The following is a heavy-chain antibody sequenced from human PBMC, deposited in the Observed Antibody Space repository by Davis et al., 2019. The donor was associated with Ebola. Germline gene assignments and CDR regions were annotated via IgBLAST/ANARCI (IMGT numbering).Heavy chain of an antibody. V-gene: IGHV4-61*05. D-gene: IGHD2-15*01. CDR1: GGSISSSSYY. J-gene: IGHJ6*02. Sequence: MPSETLSLTCTVSGGSISSSSYYWGWIRQPPGKGLEWIGYIYYSGSTNYNPSLKSRVTISVDTSKNQFSLKLSSVTAADTAVYYCARQEGGLGYCSGGSCYLSPYYYGMDVWGQGTTVTVSS. CDR3: ARQEGGLGYCSGGSCYLSPYYYGMDV. CDR2: IYYSGST.